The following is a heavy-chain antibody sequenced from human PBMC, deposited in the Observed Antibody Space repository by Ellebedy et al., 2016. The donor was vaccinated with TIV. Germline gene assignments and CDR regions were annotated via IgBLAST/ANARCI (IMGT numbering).Heavy chain of an antibody. CDR3: ARAYYYDSIAYYFDS. D-gene: IGHD3-22*01. CDR1: GVIFNGYP. CDR2: INPNSGDT. Sequence: ASVKVSCKASGVIFNGYPISWVRQAPGQGLEWMGRINPNSGDTTYAQKFLGRVTLTRDTSISTAYMGLSRLRSDDTAIYYCARAYYYDSIAYYFDSWGQGTLVTVSS. J-gene: IGHJ4*02. V-gene: IGHV1-2*06.